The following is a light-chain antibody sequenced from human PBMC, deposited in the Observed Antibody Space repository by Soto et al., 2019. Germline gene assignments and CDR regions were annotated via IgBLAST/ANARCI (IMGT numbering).Light chain of an antibody. CDR2: SGF. V-gene: IGKV1-39*01. CDR1: QSISRY. CDR3: QQTYSTPRT. J-gene: IGKJ1*01. Sequence: DIQMTQSPSSLSASVGDRVTVTCRAGQSISRYLNWYQQRPGKAPKLLIYSGFSLQSGVPSRFSGSGSGTDFTLTISSLQPEDFATYYCQQTYSTPRTFGQGTKVDIK.